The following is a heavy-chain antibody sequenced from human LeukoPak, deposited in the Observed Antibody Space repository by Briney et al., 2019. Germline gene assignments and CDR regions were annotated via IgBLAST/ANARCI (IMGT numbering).Heavy chain of an antibody. CDR3: AKGISNYDSSGYYLGDY. CDR1: GFTFSSYG. V-gene: IGHV3-23*01. CDR2: ISGSGGST. D-gene: IGHD3-22*01. J-gene: IGHJ4*02. Sequence: GGSLRLSCAASGFTFSSYGMSWVRQAPGKGLEWVSAISGSGGSTYYADSVKGRFTISRDNSKNTLYLQMNSLRAEDTAVYYCAKGISNYDSSGYYLGDYWGQGTLVTVSS.